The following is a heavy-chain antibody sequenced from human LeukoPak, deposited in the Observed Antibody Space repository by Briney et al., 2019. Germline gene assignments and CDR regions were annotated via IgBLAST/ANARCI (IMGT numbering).Heavy chain of an antibody. Sequence: GASVKVSCKASGGTFSSYAISWVRQAPGQGLEWMGGIIPIFGTANYAQKFQGRVTITADESTSTAYMELSSLRSEVTAVYYCATGGDEYSSSSEYFQHWGQGTLVTVSS. CDR2: IIPIFGTA. CDR1: GGTFSSYA. J-gene: IGHJ1*01. CDR3: ATGGDEYSSSSEYFQH. V-gene: IGHV1-69*13. D-gene: IGHD6-6*01.